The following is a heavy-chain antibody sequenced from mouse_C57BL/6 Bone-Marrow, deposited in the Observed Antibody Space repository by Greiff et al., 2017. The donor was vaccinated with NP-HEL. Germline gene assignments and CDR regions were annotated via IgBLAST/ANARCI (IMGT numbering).Heavy chain of an antibody. V-gene: IGHV1-42*01. CDR2: INPSTGGT. J-gene: IGHJ4*01. Sequence: EVQLQQSGPELVKPGASVKISCKASGYSFTGYYMNWVKQSPEKSLEWIGEINPSTGGTTYNQKFKAKATLTVDKSSSTAYMQLKSLTSEDSAVYYCARKGGSGYDYAMDYWGQGTSVTVSS. D-gene: IGHD3-2*02. CDR1: GYSFTGYY. CDR3: ARKGGSGYDYAMDY.